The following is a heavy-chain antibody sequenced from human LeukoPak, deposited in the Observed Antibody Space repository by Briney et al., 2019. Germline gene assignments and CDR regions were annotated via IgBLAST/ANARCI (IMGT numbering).Heavy chain of an antibody. V-gene: IGHV3-21*01. CDR1: GFTFSNYV. CDR3: ARGPGIAVAPLQH. Sequence: GGSLRLSCAASGFTFSNYVMTWVRQAPGKGLEWVSSISGDSSYIYYADSVRGRFTISRDNAMNSMYLQMTSLRAEDTAMYYCARGPGIAVAPLQHWGQGTLVTVSS. CDR2: ISGDSSYI. D-gene: IGHD6-19*01. J-gene: IGHJ1*01.